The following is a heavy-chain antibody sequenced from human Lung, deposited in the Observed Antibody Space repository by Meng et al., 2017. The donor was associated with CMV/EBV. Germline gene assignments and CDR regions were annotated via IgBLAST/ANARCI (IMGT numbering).Heavy chain of an antibody. CDR1: GFTFSEYY. D-gene: IGHD5-24*01. V-gene: IGHV3-11*04. Sequence: GESXKISCAASGFTFSEYYVSCIRQAPGKGLEWISYISGSGGDIFYGNSVEGRFTISRDNAKNSLYLQMNSLRAEDTAVYYCVRDILRPGITDYFDYWGPGTXVTVSS. CDR2: ISGSGGDI. J-gene: IGHJ4*02. CDR3: VRDILRPGITDYFDY.